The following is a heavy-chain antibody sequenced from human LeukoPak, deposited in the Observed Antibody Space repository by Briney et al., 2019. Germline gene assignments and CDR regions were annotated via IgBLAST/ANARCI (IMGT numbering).Heavy chain of an antibody. J-gene: IGHJ4*02. CDR2: IRGGDDRT. V-gene: IGHV3-23*01. Sequence: GGALRLSCTASGFTFSDYAMSWVRQAPGKGLEWVSGIRGGDDRTYYRDSVKGRFSIYRDKSKNTLYLQMNRLRVEDTATYYCARGYGSRSFNELEYWGQGTLVTVSS. D-gene: IGHD3-10*01. CDR3: ARGYGSRSFNELEY. CDR1: GFTFSDYA.